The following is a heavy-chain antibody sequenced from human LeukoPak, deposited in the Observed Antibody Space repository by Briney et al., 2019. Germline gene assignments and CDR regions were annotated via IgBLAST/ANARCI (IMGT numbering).Heavy chain of an antibody. J-gene: IGHJ4*02. CDR3: ARELDGPEGGYYFDY. CDR2: IIPIFGTA. Sequence: GASVKASCKASGGTFSSYAISWVRQAPGHGLEWMGGIIPIFGTANYAQKFQGRVTITADESTSTAYMELSSLRSEDTAVYYCARELDGPEGGYYFDYWGQGTLVTVSS. CDR1: GGTFSSYA. V-gene: IGHV1-69*13. D-gene: IGHD1-1*01.